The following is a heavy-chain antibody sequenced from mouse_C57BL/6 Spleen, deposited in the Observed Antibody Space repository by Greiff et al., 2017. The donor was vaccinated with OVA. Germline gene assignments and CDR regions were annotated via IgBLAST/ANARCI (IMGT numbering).Heavy chain of an antibody. CDR1: GFTFSSYA. Sequence: EVKVVESGGGLVKPGGSLKLSCAASGFTFSSYAMSWVRQTPEKRLEWVATISDGGSYTYYPDNVKGRFTISRDNAKNNLYLQMSHLKSEDTAMYYCARFTTVAYYFDYWGQGTTLTVSS. V-gene: IGHV5-4*03. J-gene: IGHJ2*01. CDR2: ISDGGSYT. D-gene: IGHD1-1*01. CDR3: ARFTTVAYYFDY.